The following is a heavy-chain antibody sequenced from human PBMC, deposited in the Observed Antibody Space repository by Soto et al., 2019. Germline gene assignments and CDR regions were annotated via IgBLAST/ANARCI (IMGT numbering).Heavy chain of an antibody. J-gene: IGHJ6*03. V-gene: IGHV3-23*01. CDR3: DNGVDLDF. CDR1: GFSFSSFA. Sequence: GGSLRLSCEASGFSFSSFAMNWVRQAPGKGLEWVSAIGDSGASTYYADSVKGRFTISRDNSRNTLYLQLNSLRAEDTAVYYCDNGVDLDFWGNATTVTV. D-gene: IGHD1-1*01. CDR2: IGDSGAST.